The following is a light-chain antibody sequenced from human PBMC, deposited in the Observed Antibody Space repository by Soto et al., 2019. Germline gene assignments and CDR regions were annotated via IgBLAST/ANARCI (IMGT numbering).Light chain of an antibody. CDR2: SNN. CDR1: SSNIGSNT. Sequence: QSVLTPPPAASGTPGHRVTTSCSGSSSNIGSNTVNWYQHLPGTAPKLLIHSNNQRPSGVPDRFSGSKSGTSASLAISGLQSEDEADYYCAAWDGSLNGRVFGTGTKVTVL. J-gene: IGLJ1*01. V-gene: IGLV1-44*01. CDR3: AAWDGSLNGRV.